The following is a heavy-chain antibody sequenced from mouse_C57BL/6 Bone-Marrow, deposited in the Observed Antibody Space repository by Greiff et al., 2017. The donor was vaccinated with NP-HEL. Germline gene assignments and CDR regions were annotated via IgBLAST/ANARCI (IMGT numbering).Heavy chain of an antibody. V-gene: IGHV1-69*01. CDR3: ARNGRLPYYFDY. Sequence: QVQLQQPGAELVMPGASVKLSCKASGYTFTSYWMHWVKQRPGQGLEWIGEIDPSDSYTNYNQKFKGKSTLTVDKSSSTASMQLSSLTSEDSAVYYCARNGRLPYYFDYWGQGTTLTVSS. D-gene: IGHD2-2*01. CDR1: GYTFTSYW. J-gene: IGHJ2*01. CDR2: IDPSDSYT.